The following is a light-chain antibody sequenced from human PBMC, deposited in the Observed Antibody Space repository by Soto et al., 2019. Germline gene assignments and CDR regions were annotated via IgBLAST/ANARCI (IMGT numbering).Light chain of an antibody. J-gene: IGLJ2*01. CDR1: SSDVGSYNL. V-gene: IGLV2-23*01. CDR3: CSYAGSRGLV. CDR2: EGS. Sequence: QSVLTQPASVSGSPGQSITISCTGTSSDVGSYNLVSWYQQHPGKAPKLMIYEGSKRPSGVSNRFSGSKSGNTASLTISGLQAEDEADYYCCSYAGSRGLVFGGGTKVT.